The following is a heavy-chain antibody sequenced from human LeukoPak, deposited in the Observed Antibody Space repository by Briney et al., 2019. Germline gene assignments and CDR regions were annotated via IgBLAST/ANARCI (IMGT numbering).Heavy chain of an antibody. Sequence: ASVKVSCKASGYTFTSYGISWVRQAPGQGLEWMGWISAYNGNTNYAQKPQGRVTMTTDTSTSTAYMELRSLRSDDTAVYYCARGWLVVVPAAGYYFDYWGQGTLVTVSS. CDR2: ISAYNGNT. CDR1: GYTFTSYG. V-gene: IGHV1-18*04. CDR3: ARGWLVVVPAAGYYFDY. D-gene: IGHD2-2*01. J-gene: IGHJ4*02.